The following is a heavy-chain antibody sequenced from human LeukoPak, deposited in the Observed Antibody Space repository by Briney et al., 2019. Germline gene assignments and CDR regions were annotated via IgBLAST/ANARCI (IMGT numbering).Heavy chain of an antibody. V-gene: IGHV3-20*01. CDR2: ISRSGRAA. CDR3: ARVPGSHYYYYMDV. Sequence: GGSLRVSCAASGFSFDDYEMSWVRQVPGKGLEYVSGISRSGRAAGYGDSVKGRFTISRDDAKNSLYLQMTGLRTEDTALYHCARVPGSHYYYYMDVWGKGTAVTVSS. J-gene: IGHJ6*03. CDR1: GFSFDDYE.